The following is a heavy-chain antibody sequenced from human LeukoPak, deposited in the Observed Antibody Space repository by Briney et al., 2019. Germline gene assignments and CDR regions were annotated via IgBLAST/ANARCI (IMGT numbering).Heavy chain of an antibody. D-gene: IGHD6-6*01. CDR3: AKVYSSSSRDAFDV. CDR2: INHSEST. CDR1: GVSFSGYY. Sequence: SETLSLTCAVYGVSFSGYYWSWIRQPPGKGLEWIGEINHSESTNYKSSLKSRVTMSVDTSKNQFTLNLHSVTAADTAIYYCAKVYSSSSRDAFDVWGPGTMVIVSS. V-gene: IGHV4-34*01. J-gene: IGHJ3*01.